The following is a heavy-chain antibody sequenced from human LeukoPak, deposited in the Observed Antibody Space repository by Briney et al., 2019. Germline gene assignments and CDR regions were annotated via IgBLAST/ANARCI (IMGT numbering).Heavy chain of an antibody. V-gene: IGHV3-48*01. D-gene: IGHD6-6*01. CDR1: GFTFSSYS. J-gene: IGHJ4*02. CDR2: ISSSSSTI. Sequence: GGSLRHSCAASGFTFSSYSMNWVRQAPGKGLEWVSYISSSSSTIYYADSVKGRFTISRDNAKNSLYLQMNSLRAEDTAVYCCARAAGIAARRSFDYWGQGTLVTVSS. CDR3: ARAAGIAARRSFDY.